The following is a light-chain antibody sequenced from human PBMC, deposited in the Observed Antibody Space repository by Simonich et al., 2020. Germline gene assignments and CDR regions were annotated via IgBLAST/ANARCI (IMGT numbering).Light chain of an antibody. Sequence: ELVMTQSPATLSVSPGARATLACRASQSVSSNLAWYQQKPGQAPRLLIYGAFTRATGIPARFSGSGSGTEFTLTISSMQSEDFAVYYCQQYNNWPPLTFGGGTKVEIK. J-gene: IGKJ4*01. V-gene: IGKV3-15*01. CDR1: QSVSSN. CDR2: GAF. CDR3: QQYNNWPPLT.